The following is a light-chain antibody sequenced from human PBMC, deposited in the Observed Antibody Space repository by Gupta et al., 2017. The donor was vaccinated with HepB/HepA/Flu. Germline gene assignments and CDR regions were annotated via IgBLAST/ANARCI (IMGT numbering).Light chain of an antibody. CDR2: GAT. CDR3: RQYGSSLTWT. Sequence: EIVLTQSPGTLSLSPGERATLSCRTSQSVSNNYLGWYQQKPGQAPRLLIYGATSRATGIPDRFSGSGSGTDFTLTISRLEPEDFAVYDCRQYGSSLTWTFGQGTKVEIK. CDR1: QSVSNNY. J-gene: IGKJ1*01. V-gene: IGKV3-20*01.